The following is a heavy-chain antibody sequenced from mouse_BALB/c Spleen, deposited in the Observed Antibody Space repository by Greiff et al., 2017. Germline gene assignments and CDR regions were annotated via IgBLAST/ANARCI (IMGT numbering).Heavy chain of an antibody. CDR2: IFPGTGTT. Sequence: VQLQQSGAELVKPGDSVKLSCKTSGYTFTSYWIQWVKQRPGQGLGWIGEIFPGTGTTYYNEKFKGKATLTIDTSSSTAYMQLSSLTSEASAVYFCARKEPYYGSFAYWGQGTLVTVSA. CDR1: GYTFTSYW. J-gene: IGHJ3*01. V-gene: IGHV1S132*01. CDR3: ARKEPYYGSFAY. D-gene: IGHD1-1*01.